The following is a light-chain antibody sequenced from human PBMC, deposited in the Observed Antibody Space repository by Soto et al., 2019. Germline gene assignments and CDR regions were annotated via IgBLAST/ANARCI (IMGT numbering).Light chain of an antibody. CDR3: SSYTDSSNYV. CDR1: SSDVGGYNY. V-gene: IGLV2-8*01. Sequence: QSALTQPPSASGAPGQSVTISRTGTSSDVGGYNYVSLYQHHPCKAAQLLIYEVTKRPSDIPDRFSGYTSGNTASPTVSGLQAEDEADYYCSSYTDSSNYVFGTGTRSPS. CDR2: EVT. J-gene: IGLJ1*01.